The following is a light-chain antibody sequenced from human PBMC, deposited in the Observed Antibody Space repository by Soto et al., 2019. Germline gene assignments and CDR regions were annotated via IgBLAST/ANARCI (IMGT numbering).Light chain of an antibody. V-gene: IGKV3-20*01. J-gene: IGKJ1*01. CDR2: GAS. CDR3: QHFNSYPWT. CDR1: QSVSSSY. Sequence: EIVLTQSPGTLSLSPGDRATLSCRASQSVSSSYLALYQQRPGQAPRLLIYGASSRATGIPDRFSGGGSGTDFTLTINRLEPEDFATYYCQHFNSYPWTFGQGTKVEIK.